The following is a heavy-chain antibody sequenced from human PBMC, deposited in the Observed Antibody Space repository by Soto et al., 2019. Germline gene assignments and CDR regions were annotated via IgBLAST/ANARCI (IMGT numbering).Heavy chain of an antibody. V-gene: IGHV4-30-4*01. J-gene: IGHJ1*01. CDR1: GGSISSGDYY. Sequence: PSETLSLTCTVSGGSISSGDYYWSWIRQPPGKGLEWIGYIYYSGSTYYNPSLKSRVTISVDTSKNQFSLKLSSVTAADTAVYYCARDLDGLHDDTSGPFPRPGWGQGTLVTVS. CDR3: ARDLDGLHDDTSGPFPRPG. D-gene: IGHD3-22*01. CDR2: IYYSGST.